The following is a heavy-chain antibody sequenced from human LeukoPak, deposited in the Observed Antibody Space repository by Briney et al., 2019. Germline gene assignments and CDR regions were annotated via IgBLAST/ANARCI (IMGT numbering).Heavy chain of an antibody. Sequence: SETLSLTCTVSGGSISSYYWSWIRQPPGKGLEWIGYIYYSGSTNYNPSLKSRVTISVDTSKNQFSLKLSSVTAADTAVYYCARGSSNDFWSGTYYYYYMDVWGKGTTVTVSS. J-gene: IGHJ6*03. CDR3: ARGSSNDFWSGTYYYYYMDV. V-gene: IGHV4-59*01. CDR2: IYYSGST. CDR1: GGSISSYY. D-gene: IGHD3-3*01.